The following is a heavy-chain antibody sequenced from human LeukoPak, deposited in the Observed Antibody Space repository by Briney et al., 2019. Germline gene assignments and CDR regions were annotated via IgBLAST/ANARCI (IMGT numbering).Heavy chain of an antibody. CDR1: GYIFSDYG. J-gene: IGHJ5*02. CDR2: ISAYNGNT. CDR3: AREEYHLVSLDP. V-gene: IGHV1-18*01. Sequence: ASVKVSYKASGYIFSDYGVSWVRQAPGQGLEWMGWISAYNGNTDYAQNFQGRVTMTTDKSTRTAFLELRSLRPDDTAVYYCAREEYHLVSLDPWGQGTLVTVSS. D-gene: IGHD2-2*01.